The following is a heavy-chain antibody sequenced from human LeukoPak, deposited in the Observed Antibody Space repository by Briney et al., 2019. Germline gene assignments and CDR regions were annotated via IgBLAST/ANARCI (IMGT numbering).Heavy chain of an antibody. CDR1: GFTFSSYG. V-gene: IGHV3-30*18. D-gene: IGHD2-2*01. Sequence: PGRSLRLSCAASGFTFSSYGMHWVRQAPGKGLEWVAVISYEGSNKYYADSVKGRFTISGDNSKNTLYLQMNSLRAEDTAVYYCAKDHDIVVVPAFDYWGQGTLVTVSS. J-gene: IGHJ4*02. CDR2: ISYEGSNK. CDR3: AKDHDIVVVPAFDY.